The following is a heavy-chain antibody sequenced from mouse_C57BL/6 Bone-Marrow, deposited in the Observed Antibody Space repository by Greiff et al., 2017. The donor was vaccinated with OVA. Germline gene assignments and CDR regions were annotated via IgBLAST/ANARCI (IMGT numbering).Heavy chain of an antibody. CDR2: ISNLAYSI. CDR3: ARHGAGLDY. V-gene: IGHV5-15*01. Sequence: EVKLMESGGGLVQPGGSLKLSCAASGFTFSDYGMAWVRQAPRKGPEWVAFISNLAYSIYYAATVTGRFTISSENAKNTLYLEMSSRRSEDTAMYYCARHGAGLDYWGQGTTLTVSS. CDR1: GFTFSDYG. D-gene: IGHD3-3*01. J-gene: IGHJ2*01.